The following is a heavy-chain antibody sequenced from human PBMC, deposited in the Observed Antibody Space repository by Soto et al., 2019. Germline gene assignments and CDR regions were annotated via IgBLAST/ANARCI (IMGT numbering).Heavy chain of an antibody. Sequence: SETLSLTCSVPGGSLSSRPYYWGWIRQPPGKGLELLGSINYSGSTYYNPSLKSRLTISIDTSKNQFSLKLSSVTAADTAVYYCARKYSSSWDNWLAPWGKGTLVTVSS. D-gene: IGHD6-13*01. V-gene: IGHV4-39*07. CDR2: INYSGST. CDR3: ARKYSSSWDNWLAP. J-gene: IGHJ5*02. CDR1: GGSLSSRPYY.